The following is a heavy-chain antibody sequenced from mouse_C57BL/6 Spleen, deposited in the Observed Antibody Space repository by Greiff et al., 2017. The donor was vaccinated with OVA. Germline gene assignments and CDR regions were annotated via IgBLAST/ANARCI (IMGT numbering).Heavy chain of an antibody. CDR2: IDPETGGT. J-gene: IGHJ4*01. V-gene: IGHV1-15*01. CDR1: GYTFTDYE. D-gene: IGHD1-1*01. Sequence: QVQLQQSGAELVRPGASVTLSCKASGYTFTDYEMHWVKQTPVHGLEWIGAIDPETGGTAYNQKFKGKAILTADKSSSTAYMELRSLTSEDSAVYYCTRGITTVVEDYAMDYWGQGTSVTVSS. CDR3: TRGITTVVEDYAMDY.